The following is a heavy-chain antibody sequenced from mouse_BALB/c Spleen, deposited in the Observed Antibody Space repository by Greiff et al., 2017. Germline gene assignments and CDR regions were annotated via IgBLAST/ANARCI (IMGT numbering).Heavy chain of an antibody. V-gene: IGHV1S81*02. D-gene: IGHD2-2*01. CDR1: GYTFTSYY. CDR3: TRGEVTPYYYAMDY. Sequence: QVQLQQPGAELVKPGASVKLSCKASGYTFTSYYMYWVKQRPGQGLEWIGGINPSNGGTNFNEKFKSKATLTVDKSSSTAYMQLSSLTSEDSAVYYCTRGEVTPYYYAMDYWGQGTSVTVSS. J-gene: IGHJ4*01. CDR2: INPSNGGT.